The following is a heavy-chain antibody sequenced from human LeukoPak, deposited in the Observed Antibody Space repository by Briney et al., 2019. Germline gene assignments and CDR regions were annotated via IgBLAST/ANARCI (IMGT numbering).Heavy chain of an antibody. D-gene: IGHD4-17*01. CDR3: ARGYGDFQRFDS. V-gene: IGHV5-51*01. CDR2: IYPGDSDT. Sequence: GESLKISCKGSGYTFTANWIAWVRQMPGKGLEWMGIIYPGDSDTKYSPSLQGQVTISADKSISTAYLQWSSLRASDSAMYYCARGYGDFQRFDSWGQGTLVTVSS. CDR1: GYTFTANW. J-gene: IGHJ4*02.